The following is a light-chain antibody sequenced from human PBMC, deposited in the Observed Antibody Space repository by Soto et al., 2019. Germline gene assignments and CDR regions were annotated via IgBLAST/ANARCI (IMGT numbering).Light chain of an antibody. CDR3: HQYHSYMYT. CDR1: QIISSS. CDR2: MAS. Sequence: DIQMTQSPSTLSASVGDRITITCRASQIISSSLAWYQQKPGKAPKLLIYMASNLQSGVPSRFGGAGSGTEFTLTISSLQSDDFAVYYCHQYHSYMYTFGQGTKVDIK. V-gene: IGKV1-5*03. J-gene: IGKJ2*01.